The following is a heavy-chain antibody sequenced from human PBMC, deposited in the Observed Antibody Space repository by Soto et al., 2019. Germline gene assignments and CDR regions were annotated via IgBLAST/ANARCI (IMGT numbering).Heavy chain of an antibody. CDR2: TYYRSKWYN. CDR1: GDSVSSNSAA. V-gene: IGHV6-1*01. Sequence: QVQLQQSGPGLVKPSQTLSLTCAISGDSVSSNSAAWNWIRQSPSRGLEWLGRTYYRSKWYNDYAVSVKSRITINPDTSKNQFSLQLNSVTPEDTAVYYCARDGHSYGYSLSFFLDYWGQGTLVTVSS. CDR3: ARDGHSYGYSLSFFLDY. J-gene: IGHJ4*02. D-gene: IGHD5-18*01.